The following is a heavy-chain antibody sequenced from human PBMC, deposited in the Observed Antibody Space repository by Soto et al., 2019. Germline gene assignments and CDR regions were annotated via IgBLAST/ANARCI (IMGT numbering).Heavy chain of an antibody. CDR2: INHSGST. CDR1: GGSFSGYY. D-gene: IGHD2-2*01. J-gene: IGHJ4*02. CDR3: AREGRYCSSTSCYPNDY. Sequence: PSETLSLTCAVYGGSFSGYYWSWIRQPPGKGLEWIGEINHSGSTNYNPSLKSRVTISVDTSKNQFSLKLSSVTAADTAVYYCAREGRYCSSTSCYPNDYWGQGTLVTVSS. V-gene: IGHV4-34*01.